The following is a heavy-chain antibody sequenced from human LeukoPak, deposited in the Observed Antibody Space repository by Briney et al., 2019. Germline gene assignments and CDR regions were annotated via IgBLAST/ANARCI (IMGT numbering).Heavy chain of an antibody. V-gene: IGHV3-30*18. CDR1: GFTFSSYG. Sequence: PGRSLRLSCAASGFTFSSYGMHWVRQAPGKGLEWVAVISYDGSNKYYADSVKGRFTISRDNSKNTLYLQMNSLRAEDTAVYYCAKDPGIAAAGTGAGFDYWGQGTLVTVSS. CDR2: ISYDGSNK. D-gene: IGHD6-13*01. J-gene: IGHJ4*02. CDR3: AKDPGIAAAGTGAGFDY.